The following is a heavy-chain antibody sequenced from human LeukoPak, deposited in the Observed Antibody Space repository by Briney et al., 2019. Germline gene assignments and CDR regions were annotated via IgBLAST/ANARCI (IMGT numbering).Heavy chain of an antibody. V-gene: IGHV3-23*01. CDR3: AKQGFGC. CDR1: GFTLSSYA. J-gene: IGHJ4*02. CDR2: ISGSADNT. Sequence: GGSLRLSCTASGFTLSSYAMSWVRQAPGEGLEWVSTISGSADNTNYAEAVKGRFSISRDNSKNTMYLQMNSLRAEDTAVYYCAKQGFGCWGQGTLVTVSS.